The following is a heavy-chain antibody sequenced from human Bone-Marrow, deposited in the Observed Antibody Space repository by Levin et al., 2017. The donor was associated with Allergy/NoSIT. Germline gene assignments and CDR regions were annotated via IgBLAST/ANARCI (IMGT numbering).Heavy chain of an antibody. Sequence: GGSLRLSCATSGFTFTTYAIHWVRQAPGKGLEWVAVIWYDGSNEYYADSVRGRFTISTDNSKNTLYLQMNSLRAEDTAVYYCARDSVQVVEPAPDDNNQPSLLMDVWGQGTTVIVSS. D-gene: IGHD3-22*01. CDR1: GFTFTTYA. CDR3: ARDSVQVVEPAPDDNNQPSLLMDV. V-gene: IGHV3-33*01. CDR2: IWYDGSNE. J-gene: IGHJ6*02.